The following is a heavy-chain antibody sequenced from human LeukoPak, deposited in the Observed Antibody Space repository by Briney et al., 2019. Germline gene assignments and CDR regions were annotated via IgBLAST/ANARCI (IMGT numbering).Heavy chain of an antibody. D-gene: IGHD1-1*01. CDR3: ARGDNWNEWAFDI. J-gene: IGHJ3*02. Sequence: GGSLRLSCAASGFTFSSYEMNWVRQAPGKGLEWVSYISSSGSTIYYADSVKGRFTISRDNAKNSLYLQMNSLRAEDTAVYYCARGDNWNEWAFDIWGQGTMVTVSS. V-gene: IGHV3-48*03. CDR2: ISSSGSTI. CDR1: GFTFSSYE.